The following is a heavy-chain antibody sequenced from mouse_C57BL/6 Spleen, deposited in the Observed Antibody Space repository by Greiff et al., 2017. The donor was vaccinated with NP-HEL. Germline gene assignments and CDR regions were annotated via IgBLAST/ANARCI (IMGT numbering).Heavy chain of an antibody. Sequence: EVMLVESGGGLVKPGGSLKLSCAASGFTFSDYGMHWVRQAPEKGLEWVAYISSGSSTIYYADTVKGRFTISRDNAKNTLFLQMTSLRSEDTARYYCARRYYGSSGYFDVWGTGTTVTVSS. CDR3: ARRYYGSSGYFDV. CDR1: GFTFSDYG. J-gene: IGHJ1*03. CDR2: ISSGSSTI. V-gene: IGHV5-17*01. D-gene: IGHD1-1*01.